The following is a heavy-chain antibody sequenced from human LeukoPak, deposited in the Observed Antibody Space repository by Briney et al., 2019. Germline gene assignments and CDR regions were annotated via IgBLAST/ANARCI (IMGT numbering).Heavy chain of an antibody. Sequence: GGSLRLSCAASGFTFSNAWMSWVRQAPGKGLEWVGRIKSISDGETTDYAAPVKGRFTMSRDESKNPLYLQMNSLKTDDTAVYYCATDRGRYVISTWRFNYWGQGALVTVSS. CDR2: IKSISDGETT. CDR1: GFTFSNAW. CDR3: ATDRGRYVISTWRFNY. V-gene: IGHV3-15*01. D-gene: IGHD3-9*01. J-gene: IGHJ4*02.